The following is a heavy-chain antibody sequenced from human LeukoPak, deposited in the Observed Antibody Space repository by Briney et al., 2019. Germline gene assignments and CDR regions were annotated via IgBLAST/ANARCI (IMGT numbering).Heavy chain of an antibody. CDR1: GDSISGRYY. J-gene: IGHJ3*02. D-gene: IGHD3-10*01. CDR2: IYYTETT. CDR3: ARHVGGSGNSDDFDI. V-gene: IGHV4-39*01. Sequence: SETLSLTCSVSGDSISGRYYWAWIRQPPGKGLECIGTIYYTETTYYNPSLRSRLTISVDTSKNQFSLKLTSVTAADTAVYYCARHVGGSGNSDDFDIWGQGTLVTVSS.